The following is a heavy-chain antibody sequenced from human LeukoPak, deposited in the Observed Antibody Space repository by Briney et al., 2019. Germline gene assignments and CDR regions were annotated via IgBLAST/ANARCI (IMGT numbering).Heavy chain of an antibody. CDR2: IYPGDSDT. CDR3: AATYYYDSSGYWDAFDI. CDR1: GYSFTSYW. D-gene: IGHD3-22*01. Sequence: GESLKISCKGSGYSFTSYWIGWARQMPGKGLEWMGIIYPGDSDTRYSPSFQGQVTISADKSISTAYLQWSSLKASDTAMYYCAATYYYDSSGYWDAFDIWGQGTMVTVSS. J-gene: IGHJ3*02. V-gene: IGHV5-51*01.